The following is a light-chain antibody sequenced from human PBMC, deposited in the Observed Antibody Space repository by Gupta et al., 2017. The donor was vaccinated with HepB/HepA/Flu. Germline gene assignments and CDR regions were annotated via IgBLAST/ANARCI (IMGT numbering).Light chain of an antibody. J-gene: IGLJ2*01. CDR2: GKN. CDR1: SLRSYY. Sequence: SSELTQDPAVSVALGQTVRITCQGDSLRSYYASWYQRKPRQAPILVIFGKNNRPSGIPDRFSGSSSGNTASLTITGAQAEDEADYYCNSRDSSGNHVVFGGGTKLTVL. V-gene: IGLV3-19*01. CDR3: NSRDSSGNHVV.